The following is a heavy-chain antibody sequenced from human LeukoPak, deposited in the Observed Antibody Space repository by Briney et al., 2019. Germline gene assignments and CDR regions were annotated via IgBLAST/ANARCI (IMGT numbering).Heavy chain of an antibody. J-gene: IGHJ4*02. CDR2: IKRKADGGTT. D-gene: IGHD4-17*01. CDR3: SASIDDGEYYFDN. Sequence: PARCLRLSCAASGFTFTDVWMTWVRQAPGKGLEWVGRIKRKADGGTTDYVAAVKGRFTIPRDDSQNPLYLQMNSLKTEDTGGYYWSASIDDGEYYFDNWGQGTLVTVSS. V-gene: IGHV3-15*01. CDR1: GFTFTDVW.